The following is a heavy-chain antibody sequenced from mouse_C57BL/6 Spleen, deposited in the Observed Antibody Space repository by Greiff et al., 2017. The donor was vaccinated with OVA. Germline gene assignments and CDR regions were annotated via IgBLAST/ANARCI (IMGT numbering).Heavy chain of an antibody. J-gene: IGHJ2*01. Sequence: VQLQPSGPELVKPGASVQISCKASGYTFTDSYLNWVKQSHGTSLEWIGDINPNNGGTSYNQKFKGKATLTVDKSSSTAYMELRSLTSEDSAVYYCARGSNYVGFDYWGQGTTLTVSS. D-gene: IGHD2-5*01. CDR2: INPNNGGT. V-gene: IGHV1-26*01. CDR3: ARGSNYVGFDY. CDR1: GYTFTDSY.